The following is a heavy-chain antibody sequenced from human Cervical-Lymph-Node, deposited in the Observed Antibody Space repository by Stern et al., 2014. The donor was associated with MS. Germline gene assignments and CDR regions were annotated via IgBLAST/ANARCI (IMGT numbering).Heavy chain of an antibody. J-gene: IGHJ4*02. Sequence: VQLVESGAEVKKPGASVKVSCKASGYSFTGYDMHWVRQAPGQGLEWMGRISPSSGGTNCEQKFEGRVTMTRDTSINTAYMELSSLRSDDTAVYYCATVGTSDYWGQGTLVTVSS. V-gene: IGHV1-2*06. CDR2: ISPSSGGT. CDR1: GYSFTGYD. CDR3: ATVGTSDY.